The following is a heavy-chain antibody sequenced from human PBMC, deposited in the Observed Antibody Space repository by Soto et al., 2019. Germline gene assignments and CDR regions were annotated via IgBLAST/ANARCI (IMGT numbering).Heavy chain of an antibody. CDR1: GASVSSGNYY. CDR2: IYYGGST. CDR3: IAALNPYYFDY. Sequence: SETLSLTCSVSGASVSSGNYYWNWIRQPPGKQLEWIGHIYYGGSTNYSPSLKSRVTFSLDTSKNQFSLNLGSVTAADTAVYYCIAALNPYYFDYWGRGTLVTVSS. J-gene: IGHJ4*02. V-gene: IGHV4-61*01. D-gene: IGHD6-6*01.